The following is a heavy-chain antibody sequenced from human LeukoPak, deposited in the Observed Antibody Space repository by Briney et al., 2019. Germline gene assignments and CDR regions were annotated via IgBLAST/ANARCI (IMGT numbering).Heavy chain of an antibody. CDR1: GGSITSYY. CDR3: ARRSADSSGYYVA. Sequence: SETLSLTCTVSGGSITSYYWSWIRQPPGGGLEWIGYIYYTGSTDYNPSLKSRVTISVDTSKNQFSLKLSSVTAADTAVYYCARRSADSSGYYVAWGQGALVTVSS. J-gene: IGHJ5*02. CDR2: IYYTGST. V-gene: IGHV4-59*08. D-gene: IGHD3-22*01.